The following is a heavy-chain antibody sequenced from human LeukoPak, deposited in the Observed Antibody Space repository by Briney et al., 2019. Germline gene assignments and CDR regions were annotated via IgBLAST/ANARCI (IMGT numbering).Heavy chain of an antibody. Sequence: SETLSLTCTVSGGPISSYYWSWIRQPPGKGLEWIGYIYYSGSTNYNPSLKSRVTISVDTSKNQFSLKLSSVTAADPAVYYCARVVRTEWGHIPQRAWYFDLWGRGTLVTVSS. CDR3: ARVVRTEWGHIPQRAWYFDL. CDR2: IYYSGST. CDR1: GGPISSYY. V-gene: IGHV4-59*01. D-gene: IGHD2/OR15-2a*01. J-gene: IGHJ2*01.